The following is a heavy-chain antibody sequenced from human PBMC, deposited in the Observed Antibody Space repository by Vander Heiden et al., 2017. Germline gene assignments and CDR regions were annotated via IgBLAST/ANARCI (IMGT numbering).Heavy chain of an antibody. D-gene: IGHD3-9*01. CDR2: IYYSGNT. V-gene: IGHV4-31*03. Sequence: QVQLQESGPGLVKPSQTLSLTCPVSGASVNSGGYYWSWIRQHPGEGLEWIGYIYYSGNTYYSPSLKSRVAISVDTSRNQFSLKLNSVTAADTAVYFCARAVESLTERFDHWGQGSLVTVSS. J-gene: IGHJ4*02. CDR3: ARAVESLTERFDH. CDR1: GASVNSGGYY.